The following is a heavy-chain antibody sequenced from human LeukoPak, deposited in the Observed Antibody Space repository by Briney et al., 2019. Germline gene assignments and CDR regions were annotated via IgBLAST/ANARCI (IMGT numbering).Heavy chain of an antibody. CDR2: ISGSGGST. CDR1: GFTFSSYA. D-gene: IGHD3-22*01. V-gene: IGHV3-23*01. Sequence: PGGSLRLSCAASGFTFSSYAMSWVRQAPGKGLEWVSAISGSGGSTYYADSVKGRFTISRDNSKNTLYLQMNSLRAEDTAVYYCATRTSYYDSSGYYRGDAFDIWGQGTMVTVSS. J-gene: IGHJ3*02. CDR3: ATRTSYYDSSGYYRGDAFDI.